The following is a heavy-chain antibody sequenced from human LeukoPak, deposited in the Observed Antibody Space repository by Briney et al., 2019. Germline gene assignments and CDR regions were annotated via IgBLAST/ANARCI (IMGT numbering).Heavy chain of an antibody. Sequence: PGGSLRLSCAASGFTFSSYGMRWVRQAPGKGLEWVAFIRYDGSNKYYADSVKGRFTISRDNSKNTLYLQMNSLRAEDTAVYYCAKDTYDILTGPQLNWFDPWGQGTLVTVSS. CDR3: AKDTYDILTGPQLNWFDP. D-gene: IGHD3-9*01. V-gene: IGHV3-30*02. CDR1: GFTFSSYG. J-gene: IGHJ5*02. CDR2: IRYDGSNK.